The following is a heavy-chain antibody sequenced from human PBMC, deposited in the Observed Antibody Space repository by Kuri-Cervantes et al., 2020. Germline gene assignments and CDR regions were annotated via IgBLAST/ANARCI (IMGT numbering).Heavy chain of an antibody. CDR2: IIPIFGTA. CDR3: ARDRQRYGYYYGMDV. Sequence: SVKVSCKASGGTFSSYAISWVRQAPGQGLEWMGGIIPIFGTANYAQKFQGRVTITADESTSTAYMELSSLRSEDTAVYYCARDRQRYGYYYGMDVWGQGTTVTVSS. J-gene: IGHJ6*02. V-gene: IGHV1-69*13. D-gene: IGHD4-17*01. CDR1: GGTFSSYA.